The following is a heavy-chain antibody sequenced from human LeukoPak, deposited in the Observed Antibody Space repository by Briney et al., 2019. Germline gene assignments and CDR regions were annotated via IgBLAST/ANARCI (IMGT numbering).Heavy chain of an antibody. D-gene: IGHD6-13*01. CDR2: TYYRSKWYN. Sequence: SQTLSLTCAISGDSVSSNSAAWNWIRQSPSRGLEWLGRTYYRSKWYNDYGVSVKSRISINPDTSKNQFSLQLNSVTPEDTAVYYCARARIVAAAGLNYFDDWGQGTLVTVSS. CDR3: ARARIVAAAGLNYFDD. CDR1: GDSVSSNSAA. V-gene: IGHV6-1*01. J-gene: IGHJ4*02.